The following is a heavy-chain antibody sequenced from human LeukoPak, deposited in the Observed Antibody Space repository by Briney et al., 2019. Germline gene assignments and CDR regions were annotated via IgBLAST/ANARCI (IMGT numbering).Heavy chain of an antibody. V-gene: IGHV1-24*01. CDR2: FYPEDGET. Sequence: AASVTVSCKVSGYTLTELSMHWVRQAPGKGLEWMGGFYPEDGETIYAQKFQGRLTMTQDTSTDTAYMELSSLRSEDTAVYYCATDPSYGDYPFDYWGQGTLVTVSS. CDR3: ATDPSYGDYPFDY. J-gene: IGHJ4*02. CDR1: GYTLTELS. D-gene: IGHD4-17*01.